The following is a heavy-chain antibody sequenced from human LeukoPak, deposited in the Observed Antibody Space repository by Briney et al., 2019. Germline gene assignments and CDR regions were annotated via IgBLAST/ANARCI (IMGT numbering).Heavy chain of an antibody. Sequence: SETLSLTCAVYGGSFSGYYWSWIRQPPGKGLEWIGEINHSGSTNYNPSLKSRVTISVDTSKNQFSLKLSSVTAADTAVYYCAGGGRIVGVTGNLDYWGQGTLVTVSS. V-gene: IGHV4-34*01. CDR2: INHSGST. CDR3: AGGGRIVGVTGNLDY. J-gene: IGHJ4*02. CDR1: GGSFSGYY. D-gene: IGHD1-26*01.